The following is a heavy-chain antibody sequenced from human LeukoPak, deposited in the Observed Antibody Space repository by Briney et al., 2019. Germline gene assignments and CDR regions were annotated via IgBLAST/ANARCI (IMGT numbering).Heavy chain of an antibody. CDR1: GFTFSSYG. CDR3: AKDHGSSWSGFDP. D-gene: IGHD6-13*01. Sequence: GGSLRLSCAASGFTFSSYGMHWVRQAPGRGLEWVAFIRYDGSNKYYADSVKGRFTISRDNSKNTLYLQMNSLRAEDTAVYYCAKDHGSSWSGFDPWGQGTLVTVSS. J-gene: IGHJ5*02. V-gene: IGHV3-30*02. CDR2: IRYDGSNK.